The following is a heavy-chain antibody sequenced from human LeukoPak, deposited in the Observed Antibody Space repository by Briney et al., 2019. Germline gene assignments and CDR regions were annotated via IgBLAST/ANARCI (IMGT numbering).Heavy chain of an antibody. D-gene: IGHD5-18*01. V-gene: IGHV3-23*01. CDR3: TNRGYNYAFDY. Sequence: PGGSLRLSCAASGFIFSNYAMSWVRQAPGKGLEWVSAISNSGGSTYYADSVMGRFTISRDNSKNTLYLQMNSLRAEDTAVYYCTNRGYNYAFDYWGQGTLVTVSS. CDR1: GFIFSNYA. J-gene: IGHJ4*02. CDR2: ISNSGGST.